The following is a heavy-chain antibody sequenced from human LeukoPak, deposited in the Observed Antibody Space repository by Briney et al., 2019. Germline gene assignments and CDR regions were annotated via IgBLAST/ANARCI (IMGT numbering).Heavy chain of an antibody. J-gene: IGHJ4*02. CDR2: IHHSGST. CDR1: GGSISTYY. Sequence: PSETLSLTCAVSGGSISTYYWSWIRQSPGKGLEWIGYIHHSGSTNYNPSLESRVTVSLDMSKNQFSLNLSSVTAADTAVYYCARGRGGLRFYYWGQGTLVTVSS. D-gene: IGHD5-12*01. V-gene: IGHV4-59*01. CDR3: ARGRGGLRFYY.